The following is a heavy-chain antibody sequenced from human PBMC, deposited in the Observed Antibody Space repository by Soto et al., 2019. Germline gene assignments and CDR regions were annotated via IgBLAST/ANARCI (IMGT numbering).Heavy chain of an antibody. CDR2: IIPMFATP. J-gene: IGHJ4*02. CDR3: ARLAELYPVTGPN. D-gene: IGHD1-1*01. V-gene: IGHV1-69*12. Sequence: QVHLVQSGAEVKKPGSSVKVSCKASGGTFSSDAFNWVRQAPGQGLEWMGGIIPMFATPDYAQNFQGRVTITADEFTSTAYMELRSLGFEDTAVYYCARLAELYPVTGPNWGQGTVVTVSS. CDR1: GGTFSSDA.